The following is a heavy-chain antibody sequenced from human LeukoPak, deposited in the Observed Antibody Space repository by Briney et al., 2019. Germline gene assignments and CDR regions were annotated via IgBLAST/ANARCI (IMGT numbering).Heavy chain of an antibody. J-gene: IGHJ6*03. CDR1: GFTFSSYS. Sequence: GGSLRLSCAASGFTFSSYSMNWVRQAPGKGLEWVSSISSSSSYIYYADSVKGRFTISRDNAKNSLYLQMNSLRAEDTAVYYCAKVLDIVVVPVYYYMDVWGKGTTVTVSS. D-gene: IGHD2-2*01. V-gene: IGHV3-21*01. CDR2: ISSSSSYI. CDR3: AKVLDIVVVPVYYYMDV.